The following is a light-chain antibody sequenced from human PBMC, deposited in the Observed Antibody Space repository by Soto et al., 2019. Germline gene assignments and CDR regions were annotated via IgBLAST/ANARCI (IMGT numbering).Light chain of an antibody. CDR2: GAS. Sequence: IVLTQSPGTLSLSPGERATLSCRASQTGSNLAWYQQKPGQAPRLLIYGASTRATGIPARFSGSGSGTEFTLTISSLQSEDFAVYYCQQYNNWHTATFGQGNKV. CDR3: QQYNNWHTAT. J-gene: IGKJ1*01. CDR1: QTGSN. V-gene: IGKV3-15*01.